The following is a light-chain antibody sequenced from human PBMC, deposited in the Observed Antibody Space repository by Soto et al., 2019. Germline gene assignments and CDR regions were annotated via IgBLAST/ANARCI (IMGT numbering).Light chain of an antibody. V-gene: IGKV2-30*01. J-gene: IGKJ2*01. Sequence: DAVMTQSPLSLPVTLGQPASISCKSSRNLLYSDGNTYLNWFQQRPGQSPRRLIAKISNRDSGVPDRFSGSGSGSDFTLKISRVEAEDVGIYYCMQATHWPYTFGQGTKLEIK. CDR1: RNLLYSDGNTY. CDR3: MQATHWPYT. CDR2: KIS.